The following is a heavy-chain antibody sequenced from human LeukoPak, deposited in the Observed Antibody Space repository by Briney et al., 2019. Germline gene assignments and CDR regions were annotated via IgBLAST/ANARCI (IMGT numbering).Heavy chain of an antibody. V-gene: IGHV4-34*01. CDR1: GGSFSGYY. CDR3: ARCAAVSFNWFDP. J-gene: IGHJ5*02. Sequence: KPSETLSLTCAAYGGSFSGYYWSWIRQPPGKGLEWIGEINHSGSTNYNPSLKSRVTISVDTSKNQFSLKLSSVTAADTAVYYCARCAAVSFNWFDPGAREPWSPSPQ. D-gene: IGHD6-25*01. CDR2: INHSGST.